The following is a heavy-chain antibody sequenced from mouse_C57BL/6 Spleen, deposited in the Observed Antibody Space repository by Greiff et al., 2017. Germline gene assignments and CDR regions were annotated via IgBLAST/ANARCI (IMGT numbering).Heavy chain of an antibody. CDR2: IDPEDGDT. D-gene: IGHD1-1*01. CDR3: TTGYYGSSYGAGYFDY. CDR1: GFNIKDYY. Sequence: VQLQQSGAELVRPGASVKLSCTASGFNIKDYYMHWVKQRPEQGLEWIGRIDPEDGDTEYAPKFQGKATMTADTSSNTAYLQLRSLTSEDTAVYYCTTGYYGSSYGAGYFDYWGQGTTLTVSS. J-gene: IGHJ2*01. V-gene: IGHV14-1*01.